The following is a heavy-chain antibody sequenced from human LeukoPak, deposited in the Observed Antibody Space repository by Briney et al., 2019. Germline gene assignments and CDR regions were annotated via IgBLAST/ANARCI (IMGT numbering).Heavy chain of an antibody. CDR3: APTNYGVYPNHAFDI. J-gene: IGHJ3*02. CDR1: GGSISTSTYY. D-gene: IGHD4-17*01. CDR2: MYYSGGP. V-gene: IGHV4-39*07. Sequence: SETLSLTCAVSGGSISTSTYYWGWVRQPPGKGLEWIGNMYYSGGPYYNPSLKSRVSISVDTSKNQISLQLTSVTAADTAVYYCAPTNYGVYPNHAFDIWGQGIAVIVSS.